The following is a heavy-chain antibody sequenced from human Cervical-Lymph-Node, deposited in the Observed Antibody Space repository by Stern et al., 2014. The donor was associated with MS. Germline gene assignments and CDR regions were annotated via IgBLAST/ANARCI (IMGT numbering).Heavy chain of an antibody. CDR1: GFTFSNFW. Sequence: EVQLVESGGGLVQPGGSLRLSCAVSGFTFSNFWMSWVRQAPGKGLEWVANINQDGTEMYYVDSVKGRFTISRDNARNSLYLQMNSLRVEDTAIYYCADFDVWGRGTLVTVSS. CDR3: ADFDV. J-gene: IGHJ4*02. CDR2: INQDGTEM. V-gene: IGHV3-7*01.